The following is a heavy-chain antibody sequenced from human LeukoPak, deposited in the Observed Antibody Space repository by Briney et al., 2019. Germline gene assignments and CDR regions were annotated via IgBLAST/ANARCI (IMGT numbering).Heavy chain of an antibody. V-gene: IGHV4-34*01. CDR2: INHSGST. CDR3: ARGPYYYDSSGYYGLSH. Sequence: SETLSLTCAVYGGSFSGYYWSWIRQPPGKGLEWVGAINHSGSTNYNPSLKSRVTISVDTSKNQFSLKLSSVTAADTAVYYCARGPYYYDSSGYYGLSHWGQGTLVTVSS. D-gene: IGHD3-22*01. CDR1: GGSFSGYY. J-gene: IGHJ1*01.